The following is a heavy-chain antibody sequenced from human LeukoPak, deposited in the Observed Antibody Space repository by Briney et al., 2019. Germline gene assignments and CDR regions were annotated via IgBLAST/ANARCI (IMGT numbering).Heavy chain of an antibody. Sequence: PSETLSLTCTVSGGSISSSSYYWGWIRQPPGKGLEWIGSIYYSGSTYYDPSLKSRVTISVDTSKNQFSLKLSSVTAADTAVYYCARGQYGSGSYYKGLWIYFDYWGQGTLVTVSS. CDR2: IYYSGST. V-gene: IGHV4-39*01. D-gene: IGHD3-10*01. CDR1: GGSISSSSYY. CDR3: ARGQYGSGSYYKGLWIYFDY. J-gene: IGHJ4*02.